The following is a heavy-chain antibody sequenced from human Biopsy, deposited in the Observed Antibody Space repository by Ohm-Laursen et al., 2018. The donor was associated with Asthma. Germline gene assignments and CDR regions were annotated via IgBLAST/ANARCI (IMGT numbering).Heavy chain of an antibody. D-gene: IGHD6-6*01. CDR1: GFSLTQSGVG. J-gene: IGHJ4*01. V-gene: IGHV2-5*02. Sequence: TQTLTLTCSFSGFSLTQSGVGVGWIRQAPGKALEWLAVIYWDDDKRYSPSLRGRLTITTDTPKRQVLLALTNVDPVDTATYFCAHTVSSRYDYWGQGTRVSVSS. CDR2: IYWDDDK. CDR3: AHTVSSRYDY.